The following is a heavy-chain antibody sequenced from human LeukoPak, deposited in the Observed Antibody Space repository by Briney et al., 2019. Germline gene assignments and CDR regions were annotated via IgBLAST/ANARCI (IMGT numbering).Heavy chain of an antibody. CDR2: IWYDGGNK. CDR1: GLTFSSYG. D-gene: IGHD3-16*01. V-gene: IGHV3-33*01. J-gene: IGHJ6*02. CDR3: ARKGDYYYYYGMDV. Sequence: PGRSLRLSCAASGLTFSSYGMHWVRQAPGKGLEWVAVIWYDGGNKYYADSVKGRFTISRDNSKNTLYLQMNSLRAEDTAVYYCARKGDYYYYYGMDVWGQRTTVTVSS.